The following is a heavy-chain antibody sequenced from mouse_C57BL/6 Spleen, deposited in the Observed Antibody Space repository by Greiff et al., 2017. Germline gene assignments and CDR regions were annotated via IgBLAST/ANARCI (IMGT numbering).Heavy chain of an antibody. CDR1: GYTFTSYW. V-gene: IGHV1-50*01. CDR3: ARRDSSGYVDY. D-gene: IGHD3-2*02. J-gene: IGHJ2*01. Sequence: VQLQQPGAELVKPGASVKLSCKASGYTFTSYWMQWVKQRPGQGLEWIGEIDPSDSYTNYNQKFKGKATLTVATSSSTAYMQLSSLTSEDSAVYYCARRDSSGYVDYWGQGTTLTVSS. CDR2: IDPSDSYT.